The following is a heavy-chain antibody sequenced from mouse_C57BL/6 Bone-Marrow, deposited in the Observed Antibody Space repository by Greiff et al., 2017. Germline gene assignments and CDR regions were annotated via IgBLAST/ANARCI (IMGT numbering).Heavy chain of an antibody. D-gene: IGHD1-1*01. V-gene: IGHV1-81*01. CDR1: GYTFTSYG. J-gene: IGHJ3*01. Sequence: VKLMESGAELARPGASVKLSCKASGYTFTSYGISWVKQRTGQGLEWIGEIYPRSGNTYYNEKFKGKATLTAAKSSSTAYMEIRSLTSEDSAVYFCARGGYCYGSSPWFAYWGQGTLVTVSA. CDR2: IYPRSGNT. CDR3: ARGGYCYGSSPWFAY.